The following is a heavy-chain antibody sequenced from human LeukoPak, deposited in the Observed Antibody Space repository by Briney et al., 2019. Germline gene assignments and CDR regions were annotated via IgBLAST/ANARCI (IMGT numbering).Heavy chain of an antibody. CDR3: ARAGYDFWRQHDY. D-gene: IGHD3-3*01. J-gene: IGHJ4*02. V-gene: IGHV1-69*13. CDR2: ITPIFGTP. CDR1: RGTLSSYA. Sequence: GASLKVSSKASRGTLSSYAISWGCHTPRQGLEWVGGITPIFGTPNNTQNLPGGVPLHADEPTTTAHRGLSSLRSEDTAVYYCARAGYDFWRQHDYWGQGTLVSVSS.